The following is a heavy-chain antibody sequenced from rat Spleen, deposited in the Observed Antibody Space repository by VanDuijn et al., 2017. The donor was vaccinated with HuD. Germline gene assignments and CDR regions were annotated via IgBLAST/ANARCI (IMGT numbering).Heavy chain of an antibody. V-gene: IGHV5-22*01. CDR2: ISYEGIRT. CDR3: ATRDYISYTGIF. J-gene: IGHJ2*01. D-gene: IGHD1-2*01. Sequence: EVQLVESGGGLVQPGRSLKLSCAASGFTFSNYDMAWVRQAPKKGLEWVASISYEGIRTYYGDTVKGRFTISRDNAKSTLSLQMNSLRAEDAATYYCATRDYISYTGIFWGQGVMVTVSS. CDR1: GFTFSNYD.